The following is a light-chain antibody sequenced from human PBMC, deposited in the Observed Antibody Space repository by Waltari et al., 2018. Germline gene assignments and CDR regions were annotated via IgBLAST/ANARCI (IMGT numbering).Light chain of an antibody. CDR1: SSDVGGYNF. Sequence: QSALTQPASVSGSPGQSIAISCPGTSSDVGGYNFVSWSQQHPGKAPKLMIYDVSNRPSGLSNRFSGSKSGNTASLTISGLQAEDEADYYCSSYTSSTTWVFGGGTKLTVL. V-gene: IGLV2-14*03. CDR3: SSYTSSTTWV. CDR2: DVS. J-gene: IGLJ3*02.